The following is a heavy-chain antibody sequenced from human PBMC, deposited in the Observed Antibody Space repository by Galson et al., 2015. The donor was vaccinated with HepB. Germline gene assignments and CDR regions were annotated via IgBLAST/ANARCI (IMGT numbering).Heavy chain of an antibody. V-gene: IGHV3-11*06. CDR3: ARDQYHGDELSLDYYYGMDV. J-gene: IGHJ6*02. D-gene: IGHD7-27*01. Sequence: SLRLSCAASGFTFSDYYMSWIRQAPGKGLEWVSYISSSSSYTNYADSVKGRFTISRDNAKNSLYLQMNSLRAEDTAVYYCARDQYHGDELSLDYYYGMDVWDQGTTVTVSS. CDR2: ISSSSSYT. CDR1: GFTFSDYY.